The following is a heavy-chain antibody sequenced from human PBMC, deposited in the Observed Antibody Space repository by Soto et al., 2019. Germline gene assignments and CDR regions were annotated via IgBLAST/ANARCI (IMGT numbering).Heavy chain of an antibody. J-gene: IGHJ4*02. Sequence: PGGSLRLSCAASGFTFSSYWMSWVRQAPGKGLEWVANIKQDGSEKYYVDSVKGRFTISRDNAKNSLYLQMNSLRAKDTAVYYCARAAKSKRIRAVFDYWGQGTLVTVSS. CDR3: ARAAKSKRIRAVFDY. CDR1: GFTFSSYW. V-gene: IGHV3-7*01. D-gene: IGHD6-25*01. CDR2: IKQDGSEK.